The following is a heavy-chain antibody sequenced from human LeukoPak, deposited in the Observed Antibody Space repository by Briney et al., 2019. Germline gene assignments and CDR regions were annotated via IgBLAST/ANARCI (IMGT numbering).Heavy chain of an antibody. D-gene: IGHD4-11*01. J-gene: IGHJ4*02. V-gene: IGHV4-39*01. CDR1: GGSISSSTYF. CDR3: ARQDGSNYSY. Sequence: SETLSLTCTVSGGSISSSTYFWGWIRQPPGKGLEWIGSIYYSGSTYYNPSLESRVTISVDTSKNQFSLKLSSVTAADTAVYYCARQDGSNYSYWGQGTLVTVSS. CDR2: IYYSGST.